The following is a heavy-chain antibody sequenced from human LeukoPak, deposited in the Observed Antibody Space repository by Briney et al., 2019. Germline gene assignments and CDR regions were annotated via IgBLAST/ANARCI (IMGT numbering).Heavy chain of an antibody. J-gene: IGHJ4*02. CDR2: ISSDGRTV. Sequence: GSLRLSCAVSGFTFSSYEMDWVWLGPGKGLDLVSFISSDGRTVHYPDSLRGRLTIFRVNANKTVYLLMVSPIAEATADYDFTRVPPDYGSGSYFDNWGQGTLVTVS. CDR3: TRVPPDYGSGSYFDN. D-gene: IGHD3-10*01. CDR1: GFTFSSYE. V-gene: IGHV3-48*03.